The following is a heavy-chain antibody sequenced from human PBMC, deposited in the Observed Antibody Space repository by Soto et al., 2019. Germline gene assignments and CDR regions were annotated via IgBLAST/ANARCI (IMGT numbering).Heavy chain of an antibody. V-gene: IGHV3-48*03. CDR3: ARESRGGETRYYYYYGMDV. D-gene: IGHD3-10*01. J-gene: IGHJ6*02. Sequence: GGSLRLSCAASGFTFSSYEMNWVRQAPGKGLEWVSYISSSGSTIYYADSVKGRFTISRDNAKNSLYLQMNSLRAEDTAVYYWARESRGGETRYYYYYGMDVWGQGTTVTVSS. CDR1: GFTFSSYE. CDR2: ISSSGSTI.